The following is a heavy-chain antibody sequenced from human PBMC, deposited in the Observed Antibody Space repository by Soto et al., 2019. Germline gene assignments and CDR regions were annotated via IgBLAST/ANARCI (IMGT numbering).Heavy chain of an antibody. CDR2: IYPGDSYT. J-gene: IGHJ4*02. D-gene: IGHD3-22*01. V-gene: IGHV5-51*01. CDR1: EYSFTNYW. Sequence: GESLKISCKGSEYSFTNYWIGWVRQMPGKGLEWMGIIYPGDSYTKYSPSFQGQVTISADRSISTAYLQWSSLKASDTAMYYCATRTYYDGSGYYPYYFDYWGQGTLVTVSS. CDR3: ATRTYYDGSGYYPYYFDY.